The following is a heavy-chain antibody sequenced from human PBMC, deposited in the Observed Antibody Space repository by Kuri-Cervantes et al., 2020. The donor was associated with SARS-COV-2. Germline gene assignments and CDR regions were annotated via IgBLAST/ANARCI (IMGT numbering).Heavy chain of an antibody. V-gene: IGHV1-18*01. CDR3: ESMVRGVIATPRDAFDI. J-gene: IGHJ3*02. D-gene: IGHD3-10*01. Sequence: ASVKVSCKASGYTFTSYDINWVRQAPGQGLEWMGWISAYNGNTNYAQKLQGRVTMTTDTSTSTAYMELSSQRSEDTAVYYCESMVRGVIATPRDAFDIWGKRTIVAVSS. CDR1: GYTFTSYD. CDR2: ISAYNGNT.